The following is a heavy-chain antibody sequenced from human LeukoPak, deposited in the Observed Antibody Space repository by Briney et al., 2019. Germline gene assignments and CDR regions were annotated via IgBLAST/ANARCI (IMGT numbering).Heavy chain of an antibody. D-gene: IGHD2-15*01. CDR1: GFTFSDYY. CDR2: ISSSGSTI. J-gene: IGHJ6*02. Sequence: GGSLRLSCAASGFTFSDYYMSWIRQAPGKGLEWVSYISSSGSTIYYADSVKGRFTISRDNAKNSLYLQMNSLRAEDTAVYYCASRYCSGGSCYYYYGMDVWGQGTTVTVSS. CDR3: ASRYCSGGSCYYYYGMDV. V-gene: IGHV3-11*01.